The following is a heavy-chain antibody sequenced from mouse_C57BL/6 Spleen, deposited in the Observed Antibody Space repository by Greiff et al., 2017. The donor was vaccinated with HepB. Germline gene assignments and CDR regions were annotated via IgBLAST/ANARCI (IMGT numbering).Heavy chain of an antibody. CDR2: IDPSDSYT. Sequence: QVQLQHPGAELVKPGASVKLSCKASGYTFTSYWMQWVKQRPGQGLEWIGEIDPSDSYTNYNQKFKGKATLTVDTSSSTAYMQLSSLTSEDSAVYYCARYGSNYVRYYAMDYWGQGTSVTVSS. D-gene: IGHD1-1*01. V-gene: IGHV1-50*01. J-gene: IGHJ4*01. CDR3: ARYGSNYVRYYAMDY. CDR1: GYTFTSYW.